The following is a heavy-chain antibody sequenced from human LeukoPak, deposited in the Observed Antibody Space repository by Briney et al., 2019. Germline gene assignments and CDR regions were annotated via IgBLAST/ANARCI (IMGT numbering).Heavy chain of an antibody. CDR1: GGSISSGDYY. CDR2: IYYSGST. Sequence: SQTLSLTCTVSGGSISSGDYYWSWIRQPPGKGLEWIGYIYYSGSTYYNPSLKSRVTISVDTSKNQFSLKLSSVTAADAAEYYCARVSGQQLYFYWGQGTLVTVSS. J-gene: IGHJ4*02. V-gene: IGHV4-30-4*08. CDR3: ARVSGQQLYFY. D-gene: IGHD6-13*01.